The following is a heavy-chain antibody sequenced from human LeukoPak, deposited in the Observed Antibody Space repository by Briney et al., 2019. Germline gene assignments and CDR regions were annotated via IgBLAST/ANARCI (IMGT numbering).Heavy chain of an antibody. D-gene: IGHD6-13*01. Sequence: GGSLRLSCVASRFGFRSYWMSWVRQVPGKGLEWVANIKQDGKGKYYVDSVKGRFTISRDNAKKSLYLQMNSLRAEDTAVYYCARAEYSSSWFLEYWGQGTLVTVSS. CDR2: IKQDGKGK. CDR1: RFGFRSYW. J-gene: IGHJ4*02. V-gene: IGHV3-7*01. CDR3: ARAEYSSSWFLEY.